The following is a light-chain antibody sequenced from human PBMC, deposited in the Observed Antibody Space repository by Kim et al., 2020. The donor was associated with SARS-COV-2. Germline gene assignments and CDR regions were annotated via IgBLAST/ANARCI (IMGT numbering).Light chain of an antibody. Sequence: EIVLTQSPGTLSLSPGERATLSCRASQSVSNNYLAWYRQKPGQAPRLLIYATSTRATGIPDRFSGSGSGTDFTLTISRLEPEDFAVYYCQQYGSSPSTFGQGTKLEI. J-gene: IGKJ2*01. CDR1: QSVSNNY. CDR3: QQYGSSPST. CDR2: ATS. V-gene: IGKV3-20*01.